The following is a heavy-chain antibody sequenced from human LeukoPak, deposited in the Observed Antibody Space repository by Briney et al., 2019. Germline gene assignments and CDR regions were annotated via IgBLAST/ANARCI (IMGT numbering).Heavy chain of an antibody. CDR1: GFTFSSYW. Sequence: GGSLRLSCAASGFTFSSYWMHWVRQAPGKGLVWVSRINSDGSSTSYADSVKGRFTISRDNAKNTLYLQMNSLRAEDTAVYYCAKVGYSNYVPRYNWFDPWGQGTLVTVSS. CDR2: INSDGSST. J-gene: IGHJ5*02. D-gene: IGHD4-11*01. CDR3: AKVGYSNYVPRYNWFDP. V-gene: IGHV3-74*01.